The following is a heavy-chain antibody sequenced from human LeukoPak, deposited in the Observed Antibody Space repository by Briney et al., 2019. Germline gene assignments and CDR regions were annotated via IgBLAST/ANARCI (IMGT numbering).Heavy chain of an antibody. D-gene: IGHD6-6*01. CDR1: RFTFSGFW. CDR2: INSDGSEG. Sequence: PTGGSLRLSCAVSRFTFSGFWMSWSRQAPGKGLEWVASINSDGSEGYYADVVKGRFTISRDNAKNSLYLQINSLRAEDTAVYYCARSSYSSSSSVWGQGTMVTVSS. J-gene: IGHJ3*01. V-gene: IGHV3-7*03. CDR3: ARSSYSSSSSV.